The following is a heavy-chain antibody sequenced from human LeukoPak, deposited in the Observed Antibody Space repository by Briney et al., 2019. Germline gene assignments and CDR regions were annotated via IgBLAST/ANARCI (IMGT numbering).Heavy chain of an antibody. CDR2: ISGSGGST. V-gene: IGHV3-23*01. CDR3: AKETSGGDCFDY. Sequence: PGASLRLSCAASGFTFSSYAMSWVRQAPGKGLEWVSDISGSGGSTYYADSVKGRFTISRDNSKNTLYLQMNSLRAEDTAVYYCAKETSGGDCFDYWGQGTLVTVSS. CDR1: GFTFSSYA. J-gene: IGHJ4*02.